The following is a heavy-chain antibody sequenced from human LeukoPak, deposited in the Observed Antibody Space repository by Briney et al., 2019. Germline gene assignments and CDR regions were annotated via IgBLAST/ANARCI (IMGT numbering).Heavy chain of an antibody. D-gene: IGHD6-13*01. CDR3: ARDRIAAAGEDY. Sequence: ASVKVSCKASGYTFISYYMHWVRQAPGQGLEWMGWINPNSGGTNYAQKFQGRVTMTRDTSISTAYMELSRLRSDDTAVYYCARDRIAAAGEDYWGQGTLVTVSS. CDR1: GYTFISYY. J-gene: IGHJ4*02. V-gene: IGHV1-2*02. CDR2: INPNSGGT.